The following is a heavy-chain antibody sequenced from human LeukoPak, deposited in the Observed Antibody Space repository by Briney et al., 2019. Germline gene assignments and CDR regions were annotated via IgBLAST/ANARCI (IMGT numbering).Heavy chain of an antibody. D-gene: IGHD2-2*01. CDR1: GFTFSSYG. CDR2: IRYDGSNK. Sequence: GGSLRLSCAASGFTFSSYGMHRVRQAPGKGLEWVAFIRYDGSNKYYADSVEGRFTISRDNSKNTLYLQMNSLRAEDTAVYYCAKDSSTSCHDWGQGTLVTVSS. CDR3: AKDSSTSCHD. V-gene: IGHV3-30*02. J-gene: IGHJ4*02.